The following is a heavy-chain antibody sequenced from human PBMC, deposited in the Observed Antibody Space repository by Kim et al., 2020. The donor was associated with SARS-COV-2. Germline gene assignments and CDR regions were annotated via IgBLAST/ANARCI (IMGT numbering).Heavy chain of an antibody. CDR1: GFTFRSYC. CDR3: ARGSFYAMDV. J-gene: IGHJ6*02. CDR2: INIDGTGT. Sequence: GGSLRLSCAASGFTFRSYCMNWVRQAPGKGLVWVSGINIDGTGTSFADSVKGRFTISRDNAKNTLYLQMNSLRADDAAVYYYARGSFYAMDVWGQGTTVTVSS. V-gene: IGHV3-74*01.